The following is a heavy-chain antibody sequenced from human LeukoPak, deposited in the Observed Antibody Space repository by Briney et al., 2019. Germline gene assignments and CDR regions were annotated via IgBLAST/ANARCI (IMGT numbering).Heavy chain of an antibody. J-gene: IGHJ3*02. V-gene: IGHV3-23*01. D-gene: IGHD1-26*01. Sequence: GSLRLSCAASGFTFSSYAMSWVRQAPGKGLEWVPAITGSGGSTYYADSVKGRFTISRDNSKNTLYLQMNSLRAEDTAVYYCAKDLGATGAFDIWGQGTMVTVSS. CDR3: AKDLGATGAFDI. CDR2: ITGSGGST. CDR1: GFTFSSYA.